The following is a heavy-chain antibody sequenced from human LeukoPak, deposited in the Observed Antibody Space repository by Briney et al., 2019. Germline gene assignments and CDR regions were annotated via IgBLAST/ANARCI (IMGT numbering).Heavy chain of an antibody. CDR1: GGTFSSYA. D-gene: IGHD2/OR15-2a*01. Sequence: ASVKVSCKASGGTFSSYAISWVRQAPGQGLEWMGWMNPNSGNTGYAQKFQGRVTITRNTSISTAYMELSSLRSEDTAVYYCALTTRPPYYYYYMDVWGKGTTVTVSS. V-gene: IGHV1-8*03. CDR2: MNPNSGNT. J-gene: IGHJ6*03. CDR3: ALTTRPPYYYYYMDV.